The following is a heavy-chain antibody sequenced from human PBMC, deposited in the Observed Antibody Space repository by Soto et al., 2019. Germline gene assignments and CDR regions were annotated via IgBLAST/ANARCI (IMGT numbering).Heavy chain of an antibody. Sequence: EGQLVESGGGLVQPGRSLRLSCAASGFTFDDYAMHWVRQAPGKGLEWVSGISWNSGSIGYADSVKGRFTISRDNAKNSLYLQMNSLSAEDTALYYCAKGGQLLTEGGGYWGQGTLVTVSS. CDR2: ISWNSGSI. V-gene: IGHV3-9*01. D-gene: IGHD2-2*01. CDR3: AKGGQLLTEGGGY. CDR1: GFTFDDYA. J-gene: IGHJ4*02.